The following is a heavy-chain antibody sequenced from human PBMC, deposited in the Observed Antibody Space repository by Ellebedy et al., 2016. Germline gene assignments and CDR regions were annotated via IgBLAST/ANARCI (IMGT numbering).Heavy chain of an antibody. J-gene: IGHJ5*02. V-gene: IGHV3-23*01. D-gene: IGHD3-10*01. CDR3: AKGWRFGESPSGGDNWFNP. CDR2: ISGSGGST. CDR1: GFTFISYA. Sequence: GESLKISXAASGFTFISYAMSWVRQAPGKGLEWVSAISGSGGSTYYADSVKGRFTISRDNSKNTLYLQMNSLRAEDTAVYYCAKGWRFGESPSGGDNWFNPWGQGTLVTVSS.